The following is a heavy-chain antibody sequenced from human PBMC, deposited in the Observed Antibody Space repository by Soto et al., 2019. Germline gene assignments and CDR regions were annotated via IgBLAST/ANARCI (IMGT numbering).Heavy chain of an antibody. Sequence: QLQLLESGPGLVKASETLSLTCSVSGGSISTSRSYWAWIRQPPGKGLEWLANIFYSGSTFYNPSLASRVSVSVDTAKNEFSLELRSVTAADTAVYYCARQPTTGDADLWFDPWGQGTLVTVSS. D-gene: IGHD2-21*02. CDR2: IFYSGST. J-gene: IGHJ5*02. CDR3: ARQPTTGDADLWFDP. CDR1: GGSISTSRSY. V-gene: IGHV4-39*01.